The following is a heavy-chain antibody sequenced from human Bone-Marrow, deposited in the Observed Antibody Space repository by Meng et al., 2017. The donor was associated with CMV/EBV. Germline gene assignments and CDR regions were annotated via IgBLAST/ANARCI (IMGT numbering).Heavy chain of an antibody. CDR3: LAKDCSGGRCYYYYYGMDV. CDR2: INSDGRST. J-gene: IGHJ6*02. V-gene: IGHV3-74*01. CDR1: GFTFSSYW. D-gene: IGHD2-15*01. Sequence: GGSLRLSCAASGFTFSSYWMHWVRQAPGKGLVWVSRINSDGRSTSYADSVKGRFTISRDNAKNTLYLQRSSLRAEDTAVYYCLAKDCSGGRCYYYYYGMDVWGQGTTVTVSS.